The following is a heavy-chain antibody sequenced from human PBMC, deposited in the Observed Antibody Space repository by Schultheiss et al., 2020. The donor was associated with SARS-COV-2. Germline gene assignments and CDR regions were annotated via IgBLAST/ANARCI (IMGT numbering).Heavy chain of an antibody. CDR1: GYSISSGYY. CDR3: ARADLRDWYFDL. CDR2: IYYSGST. J-gene: IGHJ2*01. Sequence: SQTLSLTCAVSGYSISSGYYWGWIRQPPGKGLEWIGSIYYSGSTYYNPSLKSRLTISVDTSKNQFSLKLSSVTAADTAVYYCARADLRDWYFDLWGRGTLVTVSS. V-gene: IGHV4-38-2*01.